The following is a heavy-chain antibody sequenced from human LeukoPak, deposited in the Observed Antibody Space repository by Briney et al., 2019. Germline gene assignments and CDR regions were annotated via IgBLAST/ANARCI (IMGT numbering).Heavy chain of an antibody. CDR3: ARRFRGPHQLLAELGFDP. D-gene: IGHD2-2*01. Sequence: GESLKISCKGSGYSFTSYWIGWVRQMPGKGLEWMGIIYPGDSDTRYSPSFQGQVTTSADKSISTAYLQWSSLKASDTAMYYCARRFRGPHQLLAELGFDPWGQETLVTVSS. CDR1: GYSFTSYW. CDR2: IYPGDSDT. V-gene: IGHV5-51*01. J-gene: IGHJ5*02.